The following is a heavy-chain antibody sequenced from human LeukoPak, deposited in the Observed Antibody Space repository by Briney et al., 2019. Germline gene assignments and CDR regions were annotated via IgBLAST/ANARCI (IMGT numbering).Heavy chain of an antibody. CDR1: GDSVSSNSAA. Sequence: PSETLSLTCAISGDSVSSNSAAWNWIRQSPSRGLEWLGRTYYRSKWYNDYAASVKSRITINPDTSKNQFSLQLNSVTPEDTAVYYCARDGAAPGTASFDYWGQGTLVTVSS. V-gene: IGHV6-1*01. D-gene: IGHD6-13*01. CDR2: TYYRSKWYN. J-gene: IGHJ4*02. CDR3: ARDGAAPGTASFDY.